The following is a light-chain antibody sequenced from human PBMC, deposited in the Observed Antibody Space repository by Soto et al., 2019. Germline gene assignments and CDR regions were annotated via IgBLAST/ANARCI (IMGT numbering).Light chain of an antibody. J-gene: IGKJ4*01. V-gene: IGKV1-27*01. CDR2: AAS. CDR1: QDISIN. Sequence: DIQMTQSPSSLSASVGDRVTITCRASQDISINLAWYQQKPGKVPKLLIYAASTLQSGVPSRFSGSGSGTDFTLTISSLQPEDVATYYCQKYNSAPTAFGGGTKVEIK. CDR3: QKYNSAPTA.